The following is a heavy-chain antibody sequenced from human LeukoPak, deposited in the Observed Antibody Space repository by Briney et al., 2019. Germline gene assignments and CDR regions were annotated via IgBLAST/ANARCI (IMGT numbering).Heavy chain of an antibody. Sequence: ASVKVSCKVSGYTLTELSMHWVRQAPGKGLEWIGGFDPEDGETIYAQKFQGRVTMTEDTSTDTAYMELSSLRSEDTAVYYCATDPGYYDSSGYYYWGQGTLVTVSS. J-gene: IGHJ4*02. CDR1: GYTLTELS. CDR3: ATDPGYYDSSGYYY. V-gene: IGHV1-24*01. CDR2: FDPEDGET. D-gene: IGHD3-22*01.